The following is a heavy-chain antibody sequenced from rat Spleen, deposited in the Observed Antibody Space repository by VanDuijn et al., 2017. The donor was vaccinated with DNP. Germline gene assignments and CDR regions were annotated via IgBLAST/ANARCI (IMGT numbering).Heavy chain of an antibody. J-gene: IGHJ2*01. CDR2: ISYDGVHA. Sequence: EVQLVESGGGLVQPGRSLKLSCVASGFTFSTYWMFWIRQAPTKGLEWVASISYDGVHAYYRGSVKGRFTISRDDAKSSLYLQMNSLKSEDTAAYFCTRDLHFGYNYAFDYWGQGVMVSVSS. V-gene: IGHV5-20*01. D-gene: IGHD1-4*01. CDR3: TRDLHFGYNYAFDY. CDR1: GFTFSTYW.